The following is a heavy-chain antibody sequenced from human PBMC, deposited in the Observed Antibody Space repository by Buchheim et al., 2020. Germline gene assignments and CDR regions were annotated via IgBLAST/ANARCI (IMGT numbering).Heavy chain of an antibody. Sequence: QVQLVESGGGVVQPGRSLRLSCAASGFTFSSYGMHWVRQAPGKGLEWVAVISYDGSNKYYADSVKGRFTISRDNSKNTLYLQMNSLRAEDTAVYYCARGGAYGDYSQYYFDYWGQGTL. D-gene: IGHD4-17*01. CDR1: GFTFSSYG. V-gene: IGHV3-30*03. CDR3: ARGGAYGDYSQYYFDY. CDR2: ISYDGSNK. J-gene: IGHJ4*02.